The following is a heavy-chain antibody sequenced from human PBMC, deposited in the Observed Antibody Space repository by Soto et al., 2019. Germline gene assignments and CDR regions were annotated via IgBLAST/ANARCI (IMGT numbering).Heavy chain of an antibody. CDR1: GFTFSDYW. Sequence: GGSLRLSCAASGFTFSDYWITWVRQAPWKGLEWVANIRDDGIDTFYVDSVKGRFSVSRDNAKKSLYLQMNSLTVEDTAVYYCARGVEKRSDYDFWSGSLHCGQGTLVTVSS. V-gene: IGHV3-7*01. D-gene: IGHD3-3*01. CDR2: IRDDGIDT. CDR3: ARGVEKRSDYDFWSGSLH. J-gene: IGHJ4*02.